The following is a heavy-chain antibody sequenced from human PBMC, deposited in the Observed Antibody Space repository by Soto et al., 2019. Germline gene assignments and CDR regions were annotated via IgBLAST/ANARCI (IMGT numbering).Heavy chain of an antibody. CDR2: MSYDGTNK. CDR3: ARDLYYYDGSGNAFDI. Sequence: GGSLRLSCAASGFTFSGYAMHWVRQAPGKGLEWVALMSYDGTNKYYADSVRGRFTISRDNSKNTLYLQMNSLRAEDTAVYYCARDLYYYDGSGNAFDIWGQGTMVTVSS. V-gene: IGHV3-30-3*01. CDR1: GFTFSGYA. D-gene: IGHD3-22*01. J-gene: IGHJ3*02.